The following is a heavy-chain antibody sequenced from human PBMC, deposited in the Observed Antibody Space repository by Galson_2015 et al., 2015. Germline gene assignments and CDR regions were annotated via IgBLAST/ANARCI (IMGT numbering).Heavy chain of an antibody. J-gene: IGHJ4*02. CDR1: GFTFGDYA. D-gene: IGHD3-9*01. CDR3: TSRPLRYFDWSTPPDY. V-gene: IGHV3-49*03. CDR2: IRSKAYGGTT. Sequence: SLRLSCAAAGFTFGDYAMSWLRQAPGKGLEWVGFIRSKAYGGTTEYAASVKGRFTISRDDSKSIAYLQMNSLKTEDTAVYYCTSRPLRYFDWSTPPDYWGQGTLVTVSS.